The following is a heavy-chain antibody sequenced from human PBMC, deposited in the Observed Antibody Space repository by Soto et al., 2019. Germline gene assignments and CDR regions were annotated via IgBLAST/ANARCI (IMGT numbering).Heavy chain of an antibody. J-gene: IGHJ4*02. CDR1: GGSFSGYY. CDR2: INHSGST. D-gene: IGHD3-16*02. Sequence: PSETLSLTCAVYGGSFSGYYWSWIRQPPGKGLEWIGEINHSGSTNYNPSLKSRVTISVDTSKNQFSLKLSSVTAADTAVYYCGRYVNDYIWGSYRPYLYYFDYWGQGTLVTVSS. V-gene: IGHV4-34*01. CDR3: GRYVNDYIWGSYRPYLYYFDY.